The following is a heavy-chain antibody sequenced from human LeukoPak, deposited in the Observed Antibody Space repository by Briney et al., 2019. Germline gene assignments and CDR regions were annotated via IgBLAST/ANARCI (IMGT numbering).Heavy chain of an antibody. CDR2: MAISGNT. J-gene: IGHJ4*02. CDR1: GASISSHY. D-gene: IGHD3-10*01. Sequence: SETLSLTCTISGASISSHYDSCIRQSAGQGLEWVGRMAISGNTNYNPFCKRRVTISGDNSKNPSSLKLSSVTAADTAMYYCARQSAGSYVYFDLWGQGTLVTVSS. CDR3: ARQSAGSYVYFDL. V-gene: IGHV4-4*07.